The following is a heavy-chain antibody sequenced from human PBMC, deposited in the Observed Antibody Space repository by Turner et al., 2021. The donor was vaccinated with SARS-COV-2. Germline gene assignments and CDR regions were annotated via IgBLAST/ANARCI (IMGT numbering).Heavy chain of an antibody. J-gene: IGHJ4*02. V-gene: IGHV3-33*01. CDR2: IWYDGSNK. CDR1: GFTFSSYG. CDR3: ARDGGYGGYAYFDY. Sequence: QVQLVESGGGVVQPGRSLRLTCAAAGFTFSSYGMHWVRQAPGKGLEGVAVIWYDGSNKYYADSVKGRFTISRDNSKNTLYLQMNSLRAEDTAVYYCARDGGYGGYAYFDYWGQGTLVTVSS. D-gene: IGHD5-12*01.